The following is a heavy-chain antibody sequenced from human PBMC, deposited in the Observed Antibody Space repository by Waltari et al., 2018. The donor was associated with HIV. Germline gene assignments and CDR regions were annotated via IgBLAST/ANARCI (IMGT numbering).Heavy chain of an antibody. CDR3: ARPRYSGYDYPTFLDY. V-gene: IGHV3-11*01. CDR2: INTGGSSI. D-gene: IGHD5-12*01. J-gene: IGHJ4*02. CDR1: GFTFSDYY. Sequence: QVQLVESGGGLVKPGGSLGLSCAASGFTFSDYYMSWVRQAPGKGLEWVSYINTGGSSIYYTDSVKGRFTISRDNAKNSLYLQMDNLRGEDTAVYYCARPRYSGYDYPTFLDYWGQGNPVTVSS.